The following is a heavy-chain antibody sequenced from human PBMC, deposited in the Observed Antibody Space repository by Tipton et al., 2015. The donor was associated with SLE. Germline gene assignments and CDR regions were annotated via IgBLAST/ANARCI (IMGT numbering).Heavy chain of an antibody. CDR3: ARHGGYCSGGCFDY. CDR1: GGSIRSYY. V-gene: IGHV4-59*08. J-gene: IGHJ4*02. Sequence: TLSLTCTVSGGSIRSYYWSWIRQPPGKGLEWLGYIYYSGSTNYNPSLKSRVTISVDTSKNQFSLKLSSVTAADTAVYYCARHGGYCSGGCFDYWGQGTLVTVSS. CDR2: IYYSGST. D-gene: IGHD2-15*01.